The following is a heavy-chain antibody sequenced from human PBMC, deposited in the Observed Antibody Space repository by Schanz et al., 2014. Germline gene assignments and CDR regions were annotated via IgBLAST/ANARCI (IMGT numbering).Heavy chain of an antibody. Sequence: QVQLVQSGAEVKKPGASVKVSCKASGYTFTSYYMHWVRQAPGQGLEWMGIINPSGGSTSYAQKFQGRVSMTRDTSTSTVYMELSSLRSEDTAVYFCARGPSTGAFDIWGQGTRVTVSS. J-gene: IGHJ3*02. CDR1: GYTFTSYY. CDR2: INPSGGST. V-gene: IGHV1-46*03. CDR3: ARGPSTGAFDI.